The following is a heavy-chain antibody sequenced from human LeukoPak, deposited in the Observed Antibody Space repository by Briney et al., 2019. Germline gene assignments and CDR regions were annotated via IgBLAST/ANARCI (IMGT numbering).Heavy chain of an antibody. J-gene: IGHJ2*01. CDR1: GFTFSSYG. Sequence: PGGSLRLSCAASGFTFSSYGMHWVRQAPGKGLEWVAVISYDGSNKYYADSVKGRFTISRDNSKNTLYLQMNSLRAEGTAVYYCAKGVGYFDLWGRGTLVTVSS. V-gene: IGHV3-30*18. CDR3: AKGVGYFDL. CDR2: ISYDGSNK.